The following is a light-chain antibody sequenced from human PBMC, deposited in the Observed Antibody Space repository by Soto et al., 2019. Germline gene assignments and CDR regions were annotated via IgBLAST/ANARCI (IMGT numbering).Light chain of an antibody. CDR2: DVS. CDR1: SSDIGGYNY. V-gene: IGLV2-14*01. J-gene: IGLJ2*01. CDR3: SSYTTSSTVV. Sequence: QSALTQPASVSGSTGQSITISCTGASSDIGGYNYVSWYQQHPGKAPKVMIYDVSDRPSGVSNRFSGSKSDNTASLTISGLQAEDEADYYCSSYTTSSTVVFGGGTKVTVL.